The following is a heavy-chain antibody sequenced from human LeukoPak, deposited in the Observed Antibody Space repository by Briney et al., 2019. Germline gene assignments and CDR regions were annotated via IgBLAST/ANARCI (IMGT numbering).Heavy chain of an antibody. CDR2: INQAGSEK. Sequence: GGSLRLSCAASGFIFSSYWMSWVRQAPGKGLELVANINQAGSEKYYVDSVKGRFTISRDNAKNSLFLQMNSLRAEDTAVYFCARVVVGVTNRFDPWGQGTLVIVSS. D-gene: IGHD2-15*01. V-gene: IGHV3-7*05. CDR3: ARVVVGVTNRFDP. CDR1: GFIFSSYW. J-gene: IGHJ5*02.